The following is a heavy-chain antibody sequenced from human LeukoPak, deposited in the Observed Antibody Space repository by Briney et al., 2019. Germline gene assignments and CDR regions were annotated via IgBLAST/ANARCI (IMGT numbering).Heavy chain of an antibody. V-gene: IGHV4-59*01. CDR3: ARAHYGDIGRPLLDP. D-gene: IGHD4-17*01. CDR1: GGSISSYY. CDR2: IYYSGST. Sequence: SETLSLTCTVSGGSISSYYWSWIRQPPGKGLEGIGYIYYSGSTNYNPSLKTRVTISVDTSKNQFSLKLSSVTAADTAVYYCARAHYGDIGRPLLDPWGQGTLVTVSS. J-gene: IGHJ5*02.